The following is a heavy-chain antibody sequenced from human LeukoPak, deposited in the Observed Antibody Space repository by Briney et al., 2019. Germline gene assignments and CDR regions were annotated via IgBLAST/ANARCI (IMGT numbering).Heavy chain of an antibody. J-gene: IGHJ2*01. D-gene: IGHD5-12*01. Sequence: GESLKISCKGSGYSFTSYWIGWVRQMPGKGLEWMGIIYPGDSDTRYSPSFQGQVTISADKSISTAYLQWSSLKASDTAMYYCARRAIVANPWIWYFDLWGRGTLVTVSS. V-gene: IGHV5-51*01. CDR1: GYSFTSYW. CDR3: ARRAIVANPWIWYFDL. CDR2: IYPGDSDT.